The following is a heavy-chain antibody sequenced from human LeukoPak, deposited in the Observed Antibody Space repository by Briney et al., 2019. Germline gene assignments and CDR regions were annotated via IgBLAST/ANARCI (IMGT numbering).Heavy chain of an antibody. D-gene: IGHD6-6*01. V-gene: IGHV3-74*01. CDR2: IDNDGTNT. Sequence: GGSLRLSCAASEFTFSAHWMHWVRQVPGKGLVYIAYIDNDGTNTNYADSVKGRFTISRDNAKNTLCLQMNSLRVEDTAVYYCVRDRPHNCFDPWGQGTLVTVSS. J-gene: IGHJ5*02. CDR1: EFTFSAHW. CDR3: VRDRPHNCFDP.